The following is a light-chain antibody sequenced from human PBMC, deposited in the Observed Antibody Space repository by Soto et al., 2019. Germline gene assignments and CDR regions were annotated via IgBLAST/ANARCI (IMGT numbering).Light chain of an antibody. CDR3: HQYYTSPRA. J-gene: IGKJ1*01. Sequence: RSWLPGERATLSCRASQSFRGLLAWYQQKPGQAPRLLIYGVSSRAAGIPDRFSGSGSGTDFTLTISRLEPEDSAVYYCHQYYTSPRAFGQGTKV. CDR1: QSFRGL. V-gene: IGKV3-20*01. CDR2: GVS.